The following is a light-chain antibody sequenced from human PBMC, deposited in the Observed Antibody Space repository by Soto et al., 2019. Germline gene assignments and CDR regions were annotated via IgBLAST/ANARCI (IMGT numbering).Light chain of an antibody. CDR2: RTS. CDR1: PNVGGD. V-gene: IGKV3-15*01. J-gene: IGKJ1*01. CDR3: QEYNGRSS. Sequence: EGVTTQSPATLSVSPGERATLSCRASPNVGGDLAWYQQKPGQAPRLLIYRTSTRANGTPVRFSGSGSGTEFTLTISSLQSEDFAVYYCQEYNGRSSFGQGTKVEMK.